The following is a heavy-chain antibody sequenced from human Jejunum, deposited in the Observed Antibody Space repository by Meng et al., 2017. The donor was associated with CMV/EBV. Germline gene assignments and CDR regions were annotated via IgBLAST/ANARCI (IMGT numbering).Heavy chain of an antibody. CDR1: GGSIRSYY. Sequence: TVAGGSIRSYYWTWIRQPPGKGLEWIGYIFYSGSTNYNPSLKSRVTISVDTSKNQFSLNLSSVTAADTAVYYCARASGWYFFDYWGQGTLVTVSS. CDR2: IFYSGST. D-gene: IGHD6-19*01. CDR3: ARASGWYFFDY. J-gene: IGHJ4*02. V-gene: IGHV4-59*01.